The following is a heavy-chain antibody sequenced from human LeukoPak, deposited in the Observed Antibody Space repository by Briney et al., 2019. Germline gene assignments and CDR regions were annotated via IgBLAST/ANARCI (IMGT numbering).Heavy chain of an antibody. CDR1: GYTFTSYG. J-gene: IGHJ6*02. CDR2: ISAYNGNT. Sequence: ASVKVSCKASGYTFTSYGISWVRQAPGQGLEWMGWISAYNGNTNYAQKLQGRVTMTTDTSTSTAYMELRSLRSDDTAVYYCARDPGVGASHYYYYYGMDVWGQGTTVTVSS. V-gene: IGHV1-18*01. CDR3: ARDPGVGASHYYYYYGMDV. D-gene: IGHD1-26*01.